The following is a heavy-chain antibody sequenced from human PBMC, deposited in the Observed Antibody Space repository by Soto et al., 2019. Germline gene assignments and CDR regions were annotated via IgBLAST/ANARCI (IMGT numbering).Heavy chain of an antibody. CDR3: ARGVRMVRGVERSLQLWPHHFDY. V-gene: IGHV3-48*03. J-gene: IGHJ4*02. D-gene: IGHD3-10*01. CDR1: GFTFSGYE. CDR2: ISSSGSTI. Sequence: PGGSLRLSCAASGFTFSGYEMNWVRQAPGKGLEWVSYISSSGSTIYYADSVKGRFTISRDNAKNSLYLQMNSLRAEDTAVYYCARGVRMVRGVERSLQLWPHHFDYGGQGTLVTVSS.